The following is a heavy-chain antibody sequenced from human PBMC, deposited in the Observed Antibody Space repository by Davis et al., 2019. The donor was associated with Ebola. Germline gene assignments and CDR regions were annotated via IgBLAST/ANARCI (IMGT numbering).Heavy chain of an antibody. Sequence: PGGSLRLSCKGSGYDFTNYWIGWVRQMPGKGLECMGIIFPSDSESRYSPSFQGQVTISADKSTNSVSLQWSSLKASDSAMYYCARLRTQNNDYYGMDVWGQGTTVIVS. CDR3: ARLRTQNNDYYGMDV. D-gene: IGHD2/OR15-2a*01. V-gene: IGHV5-51*01. CDR2: IFPSDSES. CDR1: GYDFTNYW. J-gene: IGHJ6*01.